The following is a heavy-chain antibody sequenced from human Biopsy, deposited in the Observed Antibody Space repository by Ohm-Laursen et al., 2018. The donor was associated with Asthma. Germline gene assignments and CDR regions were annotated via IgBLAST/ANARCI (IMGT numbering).Heavy chain of an antibody. CDR3: AKVGHGYGDYVGYLDP. CDR1: GFTLSSYA. D-gene: IGHD4-17*01. J-gene: IGHJ5*02. Sequence: SLRLSCTAIGFTLSSYAIHWVRQAPGKGLEWVSVISSGGGTIDYADSVKGRSTISRNISTNTVYLQMDSLSADDTAVYYCAKVGHGYGDYVGYLDPWGQGTLVTVSS. V-gene: IGHV3-23*01. CDR2: ISSGGGTI.